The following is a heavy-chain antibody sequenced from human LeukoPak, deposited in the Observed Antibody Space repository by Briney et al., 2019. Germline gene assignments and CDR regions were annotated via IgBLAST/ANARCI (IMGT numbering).Heavy chain of an antibody. CDR3: ERSHYYDSSGYYYGLVY. J-gene: IGHJ4*02. D-gene: IGHD3-22*01. Sequence: AAVTVSFKASGYTFTIYGISWVRQAPGQGLEWMGWISAYNGNTNYEQKLQVRVTMTTDTSTSTAYMDLKRLRSSATAVYFCERSHYYDSSGYYYGLVYWGQGTLVTVSS. V-gene: IGHV1-18*01. CDR1: GYTFTIYG. CDR2: ISAYNGNT.